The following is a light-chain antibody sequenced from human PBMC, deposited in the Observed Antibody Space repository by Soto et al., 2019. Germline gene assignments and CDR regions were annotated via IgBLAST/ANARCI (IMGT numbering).Light chain of an antibody. CDR2: AAS. CDR1: QGIRND. J-gene: IGKJ1*01. V-gene: IGKV1-17*01. CDR3: LQNNSYHWT. Sequence: DIQMTQSPSSLSASVGDRVTITCRASQGIRNDLGWYQQKPGKAPKRMIYAASSVQSGVPSRFSGSGSGTEFSLTIRCLQPEDCATYCCLQNNSYHWTFGQGTKGEIK.